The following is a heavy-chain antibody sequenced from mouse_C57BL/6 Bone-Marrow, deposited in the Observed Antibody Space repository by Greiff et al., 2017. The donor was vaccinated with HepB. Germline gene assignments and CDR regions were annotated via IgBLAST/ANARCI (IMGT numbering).Heavy chain of an antibody. V-gene: IGHV5-4*01. CDR1: GFTFSSYA. D-gene: IGHD3-2*02. Sequence: EVQRVESGGGLVKPGGSLKLSCAASGFTFSSYAMSWVRQTPEKRLEWVATISDGGSYTYYPDNVKGRFTISRDNAKNNLYLQMSHLKSEDTAMYYCARGWSGDYYAMDYWGQGTSVTVSS. J-gene: IGHJ4*01. CDR2: ISDGGSYT. CDR3: ARGWSGDYYAMDY.